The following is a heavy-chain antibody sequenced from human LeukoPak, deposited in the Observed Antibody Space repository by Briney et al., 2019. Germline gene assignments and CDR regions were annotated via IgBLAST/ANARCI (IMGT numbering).Heavy chain of an antibody. J-gene: IGHJ4*02. CDR3: ARASDTAMAVLDY. V-gene: IGHV4-31*03. D-gene: IGHD5-18*01. Sequence: SETLSLTCTVSGGSISSGGYYWRWIRQHPGKGLEWIVYIYYSGSTYYNPSLKSRVTISVDTSKNQFSLKLSSVTAADTAVYYCARASDTAMAVLDYWGQGTLVTVSS. CDR1: GGSISSGGYY. CDR2: IYYSGST.